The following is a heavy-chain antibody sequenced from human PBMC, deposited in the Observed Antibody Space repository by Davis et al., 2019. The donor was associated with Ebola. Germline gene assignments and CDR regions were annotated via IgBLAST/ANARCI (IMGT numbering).Heavy chain of an antibody. CDR2: IDPSDSYT. J-gene: IGHJ3*02. CDR3: ARGGMSSIAGIGAFDI. CDR1: GYSFTSYW. D-gene: IGHD6-6*01. V-gene: IGHV5-10-1*01. Sequence: GGSLRLSCKGSGYSFTSYWISWVRQMPGKGLEWMGRIDPSDSYTNYSPSFQGHVTISADKSISTAYLQWSSLKASDTAMYYCARGGMSSIAGIGAFDIWGQGTMVTVSS.